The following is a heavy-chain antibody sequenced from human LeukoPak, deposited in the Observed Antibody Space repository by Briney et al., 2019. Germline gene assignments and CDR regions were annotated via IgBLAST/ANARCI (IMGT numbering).Heavy chain of an antibody. CDR1: GFTVSSNY. CDR2: IYSGGST. CDR3: ARSPYYDFWSGPRGRFDY. J-gene: IGHJ4*02. Sequence: GGSLRLSCAASGFTVSSNYMSWVRQALGKGLEWVSVIYSGGSTYYANSVKGRFTISRDNSKNTLYLQMNSLRAEDTAVYYCARSPYYDFWSGPRGRFDYWGQGTLVTVSS. D-gene: IGHD3-3*01. V-gene: IGHV3-53*01.